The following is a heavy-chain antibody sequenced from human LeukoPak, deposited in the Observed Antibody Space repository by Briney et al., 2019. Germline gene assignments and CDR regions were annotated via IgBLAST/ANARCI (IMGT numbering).Heavy chain of an antibody. CDR2: IYYSGST. V-gene: IGHV4-39*07. J-gene: IGHJ3*01. D-gene: IGHD3-10*01. Sequence: SETLSLTCTVSGDSISSRSYYWGWIRQPPGKGLEWIGSIYYSGSTYYNPSLKSRVTISVDTSKNHFSLKLNSVTAADTAVYYCAKPSNYYGSATDAFDFWGQGTMVTVSS. CDR1: GDSISSRSYY. CDR3: AKPSNYYGSATDAFDF.